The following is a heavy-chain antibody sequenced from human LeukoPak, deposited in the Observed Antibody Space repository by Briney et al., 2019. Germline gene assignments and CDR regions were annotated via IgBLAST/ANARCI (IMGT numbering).Heavy chain of an antibody. V-gene: IGHV4-59*01. CDR2: IYYSGST. CDR3: ARFSVHCSSTSCYVSGWFDP. CDR1: GGSISSYY. J-gene: IGHJ5*02. D-gene: IGHD2-2*01. Sequence: SETLSLTCTVSGGSISSYYWSWIRQPPGKGLEWIGYIYYSGSTNYNPSFKSRVTISVDTSKNQFSLKLSSVTAADTAVYYCARFSVHCSSTSCYVSGWFDPWGQGTLVTVSS.